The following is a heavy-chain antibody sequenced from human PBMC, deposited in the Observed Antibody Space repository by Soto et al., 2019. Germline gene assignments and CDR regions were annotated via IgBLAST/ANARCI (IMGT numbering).Heavy chain of an antibody. CDR3: ARHGLYGDYFNWFDP. V-gene: IGHV4-39*01. CDR2: IYYSGST. J-gene: IGHJ5*02. D-gene: IGHD4-17*01. CDR1: RPSISSTSYY. Sequence: ASDPLYLTCPVSRPSISSTSYYWVWIRYLPGKWLEWIGIIYYSGSTYYNPSLKSRVTISVDTSKNQFSLKLSSVTAADTAVYYCARHGLYGDYFNWFDPWGQGTLVTVS.